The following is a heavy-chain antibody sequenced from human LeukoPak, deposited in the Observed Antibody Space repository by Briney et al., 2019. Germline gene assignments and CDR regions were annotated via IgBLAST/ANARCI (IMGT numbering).Heavy chain of an antibody. V-gene: IGHV1-69*04. D-gene: IGHD5-24*01. CDR3: ARVPSTYGDGYNAYFDY. J-gene: IGHJ4*02. CDR2: IIPILGIA. Sequence: SVKVSCKASGGTFSSYAISWVRQAPGQGLEWMGRIIPILGIANYAQKFQGRVTITADKSTGTAYMELSSLRSEDTAVYYCARVPSTYGDGYNAYFDYWGQGTLVTVSS. CDR1: GGTFSSYA.